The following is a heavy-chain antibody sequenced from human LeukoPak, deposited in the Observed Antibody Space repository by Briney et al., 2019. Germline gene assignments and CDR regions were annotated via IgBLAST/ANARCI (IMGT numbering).Heavy chain of an antibody. CDR3: ARESSGSGRYFYYYYYGMGV. CDR1: GFTFSSYA. V-gene: IGHV3-30*09. CDR2: ISYDGSNK. J-gene: IGHJ6*02. Sequence: PGGSLRLSCAASGFTFSSYAMHWVRQAPGKGLEWVAVISYDGSNKYYADSVKGRFAISRDNSKNTLYLQMNSLRAEDTAVYYCARESSGSGRYFYYYYYGMGVWGQGTTVTVSS. D-gene: IGHD3-10*01.